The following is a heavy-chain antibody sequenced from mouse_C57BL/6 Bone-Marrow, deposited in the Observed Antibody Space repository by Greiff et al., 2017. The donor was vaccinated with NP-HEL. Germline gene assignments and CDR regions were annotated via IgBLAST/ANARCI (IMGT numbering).Heavy chain of an antibody. CDR1: GYTFTSYW. CDR2: IDPSDSYT. D-gene: IGHD1-1*01. J-gene: IGHJ3*01. V-gene: IGHV1-69*01. Sequence: QVQLQQPGAELVMPGASVKLSCKASGYTFTSYWMHWVKQRPGQGLEWIGEIDPSDSYTNYNQKFKGKSTLTVDKSSSTAYMQLSSLTSEDSAVYYCARGFPLCTTVVPGFAYWGQGTLVTVSA. CDR3: ARGFPLCTTVVPGFAY.